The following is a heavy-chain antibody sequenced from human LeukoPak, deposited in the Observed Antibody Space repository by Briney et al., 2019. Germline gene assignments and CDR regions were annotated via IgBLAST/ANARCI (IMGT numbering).Heavy chain of an antibody. V-gene: IGHV4-34*01. Sequence: SETLSLTCAVYGGSFSGYYWSWIRQPPGKGLEWIGEINHSGSTNYNPSLKSRVTISVDTSENQFSLKLSSVTAADTAVYYCARGGSGSYYNIPYYYYGMDVWGKGTTVTVSS. CDR1: GGSFSGYY. D-gene: IGHD3-10*01. CDR3: ARGGSGSYYNIPYYYYGMDV. J-gene: IGHJ6*04. CDR2: INHSGST.